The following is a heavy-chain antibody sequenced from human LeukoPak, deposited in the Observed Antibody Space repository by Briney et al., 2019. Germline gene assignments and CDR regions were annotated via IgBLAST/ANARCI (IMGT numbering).Heavy chain of an antibody. Sequence: EASVKVSCKASGYTFSNYYIHWVRQAPGQGLEWMGIINPSGGSASNAQNFQGRAIMTRDTSTSTVYMELSRLRSEDTAVYYCARDSDNDSGYDYWGQGTLVTVSS. CDR2: INPSGGSA. CDR3: ARDSDNDSGYDY. J-gene: IGHJ4*02. D-gene: IGHD5-12*01. V-gene: IGHV1-46*01. CDR1: GYTFSNYY.